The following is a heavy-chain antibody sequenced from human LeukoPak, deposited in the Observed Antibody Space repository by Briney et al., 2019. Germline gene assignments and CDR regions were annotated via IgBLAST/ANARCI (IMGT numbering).Heavy chain of an antibody. CDR1: GGSISSGSYY. CDR3: ARVTTGGYYNY. J-gene: IGHJ4*02. Sequence: PSETLSLTCTVSGGSISSGSYYWSWIRQPAGKELEWIGRIYTSGSTNYNPSLKSRVTISLDTSENHFSLKLSSVTAADTTVYYCARVTTGGYYNYWGQGTLVTVSS. CDR2: IYTSGST. V-gene: IGHV4-61*02. D-gene: IGHD3-22*01.